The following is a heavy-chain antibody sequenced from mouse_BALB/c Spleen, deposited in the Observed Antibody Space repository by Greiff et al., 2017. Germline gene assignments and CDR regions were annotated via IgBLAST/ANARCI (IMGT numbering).Heavy chain of an antibody. Sequence: VQLQQPGAELVKPGASVKLSCKASGYTFTDYNMDWVKQSHGKSLEWIGDINPNNGGTIYNQKFKGKATLTADKSSSTAYMQLSSLTSEDSAVYYCARERDGTMDYWGQGTSVTVSS. D-gene: IGHD2-1*01. CDR3: ARERDGTMDY. CDR2: INPNNGGT. J-gene: IGHJ4*01. V-gene: IGHV1-18*01. CDR1: GYTFTDYN.